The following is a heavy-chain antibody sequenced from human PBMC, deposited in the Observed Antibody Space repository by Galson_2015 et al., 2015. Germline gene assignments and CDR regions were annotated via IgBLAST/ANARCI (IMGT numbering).Heavy chain of an antibody. CDR1: GDSVSSNIVG. D-gene: IGHD7-27*01. Sequence: CAISGDSVSSNIVGWNWIRQSSSRGLEWLGRTYYRSSWNSDYAESVKRRLAINADTSRNQNSLQLTSVTPEDTAVYYCARVAHLGRGLHSWGQGTQVTVSS. J-gene: IGHJ4*02. V-gene: IGHV6-1*01. CDR3: ARVAHLGRGLHS. CDR2: TYYRSSWNS.